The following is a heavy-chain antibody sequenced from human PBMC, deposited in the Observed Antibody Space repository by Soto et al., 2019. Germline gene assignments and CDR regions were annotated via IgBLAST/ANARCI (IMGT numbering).Heavy chain of an antibody. V-gene: IGHV3-23*01. CDR3: ANGRATYGLLTHDY. D-gene: IGHD3-9*01. Sequence: VGSLRLSCAASGFSFRNYAMSWVRQAPGKGLEWISTLTGSSSNTYYADSVKGRFAISRDNSRNTLYLQMHSLTAEDTAVYYCANGRATYGLLTHDYWGQGTLVTVSS. CDR2: LTGSSSNT. J-gene: IGHJ4*02. CDR1: GFSFRNYA.